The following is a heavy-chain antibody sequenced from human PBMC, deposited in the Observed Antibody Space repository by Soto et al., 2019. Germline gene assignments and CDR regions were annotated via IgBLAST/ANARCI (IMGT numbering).Heavy chain of an antibody. V-gene: IGHV4-39*07. J-gene: IGHJ6*02. Sequence: PSETLSLTCTFSGVSISSSSYYWGWIRQPPGKGLEWIGSIYYSGSTNYNPSLKSRVTISVDTSKNQFSLKLSSVTAADTAVYYCARANVVVPAAIQYYYYGMDVWGQGTTVTVSS. CDR2: IYYSGST. D-gene: IGHD2-2*01. CDR3: ARANVVVPAAIQYYYYGMDV. CDR1: GVSISSSSYY.